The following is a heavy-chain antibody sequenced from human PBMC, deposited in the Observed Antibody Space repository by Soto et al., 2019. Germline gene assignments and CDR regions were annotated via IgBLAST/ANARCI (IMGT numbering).Heavy chain of an antibody. J-gene: IGHJ6*02. CDR3: ARARVMDSSGYPDHYYYYGMDV. V-gene: IGHV1-69*01. D-gene: IGHD3-22*01. CDR1: GGTFSSYA. Sequence: QVQLVQSGAEVKKPGSSVKVSCKASGGTFSSYAISWVRQAPGQGLEWMGGIIPIFGTANYAQKFQGRVTITADESTSTADMELSSLRSEDTAVYYCARARVMDSSGYPDHYYYYGMDVWGQGTTVTVSS. CDR2: IIPIFGTA.